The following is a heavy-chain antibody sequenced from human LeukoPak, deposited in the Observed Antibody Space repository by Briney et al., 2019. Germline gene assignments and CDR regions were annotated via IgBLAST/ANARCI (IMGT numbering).Heavy chain of an antibody. D-gene: IGHD2-15*01. CDR1: GFTVSSNY. V-gene: IGHV3-66*01. CDR2: SYSGGST. Sequence: GGSLRLSCAASGFTVSSNYKSWVRQAPAPGQERGSVSYSGGSTYYADSVKGRFTLSRDNSKNTLYLQMNSLRAEDTAVYYCARDLCSGGSGPDDAFDIWGQGTMVTVSS. J-gene: IGHJ3*02. CDR3: ARDLCSGGSGPDDAFDI.